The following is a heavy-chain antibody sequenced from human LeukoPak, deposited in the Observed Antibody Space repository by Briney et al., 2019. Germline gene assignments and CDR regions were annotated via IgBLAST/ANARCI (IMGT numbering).Heavy chain of an antibody. D-gene: IGHD2-2*01. CDR1: GYIFTSYM. CDR3: ARRAPAHTGSAFDI. V-gene: IGHV5-51*01. Sequence: GESMKISCTASGYIFTSYMIGWLRQMRGKGLEWMGIIYPGDSDTRYSTSFQSQVTISADKSISTAYLQRSSLKASDTAMYYCARRAPAHTGSAFDIWGQGTMVTVSS. J-gene: IGHJ3*02. CDR2: IYPGDSDT.